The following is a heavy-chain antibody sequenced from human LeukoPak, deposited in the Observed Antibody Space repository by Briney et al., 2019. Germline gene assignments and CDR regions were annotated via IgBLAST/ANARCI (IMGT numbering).Heavy chain of an antibody. V-gene: IGHV3-7*01. D-gene: IGHD4/OR15-4a*01. CDR2: IKQDGNEK. Sequence: GGSLRLSCAASGFTFRTYWMSWVRQAPGKGLEWVANIKQDGNEKYYVDSVKGRFTISRDNAKNSLDLQMNSLRAEDTAVYYCARDTLGEGEDANYAVYYFDYWGQGTPVTVSP. J-gene: IGHJ4*02. CDR1: GFTFRTYW. CDR3: ARDTLGEGEDANYAVYYFDY.